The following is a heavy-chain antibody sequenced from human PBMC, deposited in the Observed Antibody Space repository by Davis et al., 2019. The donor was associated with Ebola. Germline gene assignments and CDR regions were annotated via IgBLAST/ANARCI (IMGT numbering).Heavy chain of an antibody. D-gene: IGHD3-16*01. CDR2: IWYDGSDA. CDR3: ARDRGAGGVLLDD. V-gene: IGHV3-33*01. Sequence: GESLKISRPTPGFLLSNFGMHLVRQAPGKGLQWVGIIWYDGSDAFYADSVKGRFTITRDNSKNTLHLEMTSLKVEDAAVYYCARDRGAGGVLLDDWGQGTLVNVSS. J-gene: IGHJ4*02. CDR1: GFLLSNFG.